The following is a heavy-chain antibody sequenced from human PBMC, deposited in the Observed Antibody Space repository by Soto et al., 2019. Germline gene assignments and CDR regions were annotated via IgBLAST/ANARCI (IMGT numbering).Heavy chain of an antibody. CDR3: AKPSYGDYALGFDY. Sequence: GGSLRLSCAASGFTFSSYGMHWVRQAPGKGLEWVAVISYDGSNKYYADSVKGRFTISRDNSKNTLYLQMNSLRAEDTAVYYCAKPSYGDYALGFDYWGQGTLVTVSS. J-gene: IGHJ4*02. CDR2: ISYDGSNK. CDR1: GFTFSSYG. V-gene: IGHV3-30*18. D-gene: IGHD4-17*01.